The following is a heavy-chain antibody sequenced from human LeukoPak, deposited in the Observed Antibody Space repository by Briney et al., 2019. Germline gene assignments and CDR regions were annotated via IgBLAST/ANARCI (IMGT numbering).Heavy chain of an antibody. CDR2: INPNSGGT. CDR3: ARDWYSSSSMYRAASPESDY. J-gene: IGHJ4*02. D-gene: IGHD6-6*01. V-gene: IGHV1-2*02. Sequence: ASVKVSCKASGYTFTGYYMHWVRQAPGQGLEWMGWINPNSGGTNYAQKFQGRVTMTRDTSISTAYMELSRLRSDDTAVYYCARDWYSSSSMYRAASPESDYWGQGTLVTVSS. CDR1: GYTFTGYY.